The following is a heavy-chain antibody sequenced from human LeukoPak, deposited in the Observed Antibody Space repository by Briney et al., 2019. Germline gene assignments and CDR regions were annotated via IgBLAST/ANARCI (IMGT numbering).Heavy chain of an antibody. CDR3: ARHPRTIPSPWVLDY. D-gene: IGHD3-3*01. CDR1: GGSFSGYY. Sequence: PSETLSLTCAVYGGSFSGYYWSWIRQPPGKGLEWIGEINHSGSTNYNPSLKSRVTISVDTSKNQFSLKLSSVTAADTAVYYCARHPRTIPSPWVLDYWGQGTLVTVSS. CDR2: INHSGST. V-gene: IGHV4-34*01. J-gene: IGHJ4*02.